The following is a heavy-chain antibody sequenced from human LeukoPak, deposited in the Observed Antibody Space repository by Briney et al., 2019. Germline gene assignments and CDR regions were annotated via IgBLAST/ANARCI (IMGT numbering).Heavy chain of an antibody. CDR1: GYTFTGYY. Sequence: ASVKVSCKASGYTFTGYYMHWVRQAPGQGLEWMGWINPNSGGTNYAQKFQGWVTKTRDTSISTAYMELSRLRSDDTAVYYCATSGYTYGALDIWGQGTMVTVSS. D-gene: IGHD5-18*01. CDR2: INPNSGGT. V-gene: IGHV1-2*04. J-gene: IGHJ3*02. CDR3: ATSGYTYGALDI.